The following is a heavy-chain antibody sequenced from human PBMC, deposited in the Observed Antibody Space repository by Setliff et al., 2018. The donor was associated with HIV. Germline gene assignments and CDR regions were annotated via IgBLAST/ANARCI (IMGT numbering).Heavy chain of an antibody. V-gene: IGHV3-48*03. Sequence: GGSLRLSCAASGFIFSSYEMNWVRQAPGKGLEWVSYISSSGSPIHYADSVRGRFTISRDNAKKSLYLQMNSLRAEDTAAYYCARPNYYDSSGSFDYWGQGTLVTVSS. CDR3: ARPNYYDSSGSFDY. J-gene: IGHJ4*02. D-gene: IGHD3-22*01. CDR1: GFIFSSYE. CDR2: ISSSGSPI.